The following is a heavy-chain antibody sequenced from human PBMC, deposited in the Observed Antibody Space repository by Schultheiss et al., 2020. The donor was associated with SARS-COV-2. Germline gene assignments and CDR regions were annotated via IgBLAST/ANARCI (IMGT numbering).Heavy chain of an antibody. D-gene: IGHD6-13*01. V-gene: IGHV3-64*04. CDR2: ISSNGGST. CDR1: GFTFSSYA. J-gene: IGHJ6*02. Sequence: GGSLRLSCSASGFTFSSYAMHWVRQAPGKGLEYVSAISSNGGSTYYADSVKGRFTISRDNAKNSLYLQMNSLRAEDTAVYYCAKFIAAAGYYYYGMDVWGQGTTVTVSS. CDR3: AKFIAAAGYYYYGMDV.